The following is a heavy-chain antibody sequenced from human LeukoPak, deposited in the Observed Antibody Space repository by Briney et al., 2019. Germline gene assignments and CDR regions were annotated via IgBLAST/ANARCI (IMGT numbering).Heavy chain of an antibody. Sequence: GGSLRLTCAASGFTFSSYWMNWVRQAPGKGLEWVASINHNGNVNYYVDSVKGRFTISRDNAKNSLYLQMSNLRAEDTAVYFCARGGGLDVWGQGATVTVSS. V-gene: IGHV3-7*03. CDR1: GFTFSSYW. CDR2: INHNGNVN. D-gene: IGHD3-16*01. J-gene: IGHJ6*02. CDR3: ARGGGLDV.